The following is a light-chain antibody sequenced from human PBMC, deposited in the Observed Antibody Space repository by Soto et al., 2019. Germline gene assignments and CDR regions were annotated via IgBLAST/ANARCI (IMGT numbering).Light chain of an antibody. CDR3: CSYGGDRI. CDR1: SSNVGGYNF. Sequence: QSALTQPASASGSPGQSIAISCTGTSSNVGGYNFVSWYQQHRGTATKLLIYEVNKPPSGVSNRFSGSKSDNTASLTISGLQAEDGADYYCCSYGGDRIFGGGTKLTVL. V-gene: IGLV2-23*02. CDR2: EVN. J-gene: IGLJ2*01.